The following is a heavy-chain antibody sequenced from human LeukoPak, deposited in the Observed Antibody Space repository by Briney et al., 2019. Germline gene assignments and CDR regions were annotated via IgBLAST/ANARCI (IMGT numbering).Heavy chain of an antibody. J-gene: IGHJ6*03. CDR2: INPSGGGT. CDR3: ARDTAYSSPAYYMDV. Sequence: GASVKVSCKASGYTFSSYCMHWVRQAPGQGLEWMGIINPSGGGTTYAQKFQGRVTMTRDTSTSTVYMELSSLRSEDTAVYYCARDTAYSSPAYYMDVWGKGTTVAVSS. CDR1: GYTFSSYC. V-gene: IGHV1-46*01. D-gene: IGHD6-13*01.